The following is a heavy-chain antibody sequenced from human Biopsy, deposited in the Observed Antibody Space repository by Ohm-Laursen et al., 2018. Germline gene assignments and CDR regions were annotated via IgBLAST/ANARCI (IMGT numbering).Heavy chain of an antibody. CDR1: GGSVSSNVAY. CDR2: IFYSGIT. J-gene: IGHJ5*02. Sequence: SDTLSLTCTVSGGSVSSNVAYWAWIRQPPGKGLESIGSIFYSGITSYNPSLQSRFTMSVDTSKNQFSLNLTSVTAADTAVYYCARHPTGFWFDPWGQGTLVIVSS. V-gene: IGHV4-39*01. CDR3: ARHPTGFWFDP.